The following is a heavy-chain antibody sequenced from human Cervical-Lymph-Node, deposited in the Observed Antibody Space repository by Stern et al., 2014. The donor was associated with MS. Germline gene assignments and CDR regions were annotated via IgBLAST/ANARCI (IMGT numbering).Heavy chain of an antibody. V-gene: IGHV7-4-1*02. CDR1: GYNLTTFA. D-gene: IGHD6-6*01. CDR3: ATWGAGSSPPLFY. Sequence: HVQLVQSGSELKKPGASVKVSCKASGYNLTTFAINWVRQAPGPGLEWMGWINTKTGNPTFAQGFTGRFVFSLDASINTAYLQIISLKAEDSAVYYCATWGAGSSPPLFYWGQGTLVTVSS. CDR2: INTKTGNP. J-gene: IGHJ4*02.